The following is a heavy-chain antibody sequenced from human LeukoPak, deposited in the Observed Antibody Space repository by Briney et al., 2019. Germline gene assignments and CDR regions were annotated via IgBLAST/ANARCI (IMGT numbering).Heavy chain of an antibody. D-gene: IGHD2-15*01. CDR2: ISAYNGNT. V-gene: IGHV1-18*01. CDR3: ARSKGGDIVVLVAAGGPFDP. CDR1: GYTFTSYG. J-gene: IGHJ5*02. Sequence: ASVKVSCKASGYTFTSYGISWVRQAPGQGLEWMGWISAYNGNTNYAQKLQGRVTMTTDTSTSTAYMELRSLRSDDTAVYYCARSKGGDIVVLVAAGGPFDPWGQGTLVTVSS.